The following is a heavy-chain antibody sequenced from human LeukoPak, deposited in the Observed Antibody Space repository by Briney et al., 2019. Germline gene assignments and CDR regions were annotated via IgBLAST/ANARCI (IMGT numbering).Heavy chain of an antibody. V-gene: IGHV3-66*02. CDR3: ARDSGDYDFWSGYFDY. J-gene: IGHJ4*02. CDR2: IYSGGST. CDR1: GFTVSSNY. D-gene: IGHD3-3*01. Sequence: GGSLRLSCAASGFTVSSNYMSWVRQAPGKGLEWVSVIYSGGSTYYADSVKGRFTISRDNSKNTLYLQMNSLRAEDTAVCYCARDSGDYDFWSGYFDYWGQGTLVTVSS.